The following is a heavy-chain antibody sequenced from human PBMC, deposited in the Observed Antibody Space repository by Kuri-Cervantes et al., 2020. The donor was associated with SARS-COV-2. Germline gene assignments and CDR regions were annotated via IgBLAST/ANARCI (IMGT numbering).Heavy chain of an antibody. D-gene: IGHD5-12*01. V-gene: IGHV1-69*06. CDR3: ATGAGWLRLRGYYFDY. CDR1: GGTFSSYA. J-gene: IGHJ4*02. Sequence: SVKVSCKASGGTFSSYAISWVRQAPGQGLEWMGGIIPIFGTTIYAQKFQGRVTMTEDTSTDTAYMELSSLRSEDTAVYYCATGAGWLRLRGYYFDYWGQGTLVTVSS. CDR2: IIPIFGTT.